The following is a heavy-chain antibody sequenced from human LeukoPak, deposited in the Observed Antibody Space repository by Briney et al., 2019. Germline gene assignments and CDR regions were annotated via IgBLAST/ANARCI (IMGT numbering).Heavy chain of an antibody. D-gene: IGHD6-13*01. Sequence: ASVKVSCKASGYTFTSYDTNWVRQATGQGLEWMGWMNPNSGNTGYAQKLQGRVTITRNTSISTAYMELSSLRSEDTAVYYCARAPIAAAGTTYWFDPWGQGTLVTVSS. CDR3: ARAPIAAAGTTYWFDP. CDR2: MNPNSGNT. V-gene: IGHV1-8*03. J-gene: IGHJ5*02. CDR1: GYTFTSYD.